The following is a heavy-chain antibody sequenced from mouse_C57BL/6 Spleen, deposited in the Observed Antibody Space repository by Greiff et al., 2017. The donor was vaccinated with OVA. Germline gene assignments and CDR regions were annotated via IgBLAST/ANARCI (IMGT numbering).Heavy chain of an antibody. CDR1: GYTFTDYY. V-gene: IGHV1-76*01. Sequence: VQLQQSGAELVRPGASVKLSCKASGYTFTDYYINWVKQRPGQGLEWIASIYPGSGNTYYNEKFKGKATLTAEKSSSTAYMQLSSLTSEDSAVYFCARRRDYAMDYWGQGTSVTVSS. J-gene: IGHJ4*01. CDR3: ARRRDYAMDY. CDR2: IYPGSGNT.